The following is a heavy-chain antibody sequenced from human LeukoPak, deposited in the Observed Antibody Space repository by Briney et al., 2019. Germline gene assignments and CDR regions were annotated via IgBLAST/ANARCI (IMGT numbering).Heavy chain of an antibody. J-gene: IGHJ6*02. CDR1: GRTFSSYA. CDR3: ASGPLEYSSSSAYYGMDV. CDR2: IIPIFGIA. Sequence: GASVKVSCKACGRTFSSYAMSWVPQAPGQGLEWMGRIIPIFGIANYAQKFQGRVTITAGKSTSTAYMELSSLRSEDTAVYYCASGPLEYSSSSAYYGMDVWGQGTTVTVSS. V-gene: IGHV1-69*04. D-gene: IGHD6-6*01.